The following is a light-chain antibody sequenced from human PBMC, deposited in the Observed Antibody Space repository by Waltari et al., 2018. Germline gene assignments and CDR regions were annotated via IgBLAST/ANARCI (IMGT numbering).Light chain of an antibody. CDR1: QNIGRY. V-gene: IGKV3-20*01. J-gene: IGKJ1*01. CDR2: EAP. Sequence: EIVLTQSPGTLTLSPGERATLSCRASQNIGRYVVWDQQKPGQAPSLPIYEAPRRATGIPDRFSGSGSGTDFSLTISRLEPEDFAVYYCQNHERLPATFGQGTKVEIK. CDR3: QNHERLPAT.